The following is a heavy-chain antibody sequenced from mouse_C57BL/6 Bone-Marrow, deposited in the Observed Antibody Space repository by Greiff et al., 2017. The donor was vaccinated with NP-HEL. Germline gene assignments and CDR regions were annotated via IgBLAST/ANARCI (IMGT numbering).Heavy chain of an antibody. CDR1: GFSFNTYA. CDR2: ISSKSNNYAT. V-gene: IGHV10-1*01. CDR3: VRDYSNYEGVDY. J-gene: IGHJ4*01. D-gene: IGHD2-5*01. Sequence: EVKLMESGGGLVQPKGSLKLSCAASGFSFNTYAMNWVRQAPGQGLEWVARISSKSNNYATYYAVSVKDSFTISTYAPESMLNLHMTNLKTEDTSMYYCVRDYSNYEGVDYWGQGTSVTVSS.